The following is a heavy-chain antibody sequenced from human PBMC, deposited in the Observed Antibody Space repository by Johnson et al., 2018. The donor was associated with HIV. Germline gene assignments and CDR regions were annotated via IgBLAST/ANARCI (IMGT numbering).Heavy chain of an antibody. CDR2: ISGSGGST. V-gene: IGHV3-53*01. D-gene: IGHD6-6*01. J-gene: IGHJ3*02. CDR1: GFTVSSNY. Sequence: VQLVESGGGLIQPGGSLRLSCAASGFTVSSNYMSWVRQAPGKGLEWVSVISGSGGSTYYADSVTGRFTISSDNSKNTLYLQMNSLRAEDTAVYYCANFRYSSSPDAFDIWGQGTMVTVSS. CDR3: ANFRYSSSPDAFDI.